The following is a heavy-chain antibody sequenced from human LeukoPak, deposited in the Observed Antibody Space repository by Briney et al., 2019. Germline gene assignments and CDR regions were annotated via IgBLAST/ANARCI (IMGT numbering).Heavy chain of an antibody. D-gene: IGHD3-10*01. CDR3: AREGPGRFGAPGPNVYSIDY. CDR1: GGSVTDYY. J-gene: IGHJ4*02. V-gene: IGHV4-59*02. Sequence: SETLSLTCTVSGGSVTDYYWSWIRQSPGKGLEWIGYIYYTGTSYNPSLKSRVTISADTSKNQFSLKLTSVTAADTAVYYCAREGPGRFGAPGPNVYSIDYWGQGTLVTVSS. CDR2: IYYTGT.